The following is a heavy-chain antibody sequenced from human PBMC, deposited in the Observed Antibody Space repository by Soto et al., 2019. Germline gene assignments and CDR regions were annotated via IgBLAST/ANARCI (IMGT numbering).Heavy chain of an antibody. J-gene: IGHJ6*02. D-gene: IGHD6-6*01. Sequence: GESLKISCKGSGYSFTSYWISWVRQMPGKGLEWMGRIDPSDSYTNYSPSFQGHVTISADKSISTAYLQWSSLKASDTAMYYFAREYSSSRAGMDFWGQGTSVTGSS. V-gene: IGHV5-10-1*01. CDR1: GYSFTSYW. CDR2: IDPSDSYT. CDR3: AREYSSSRAGMDF.